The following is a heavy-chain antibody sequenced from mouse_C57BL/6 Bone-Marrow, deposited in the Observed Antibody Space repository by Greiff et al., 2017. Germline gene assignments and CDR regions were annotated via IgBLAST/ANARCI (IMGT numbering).Heavy chain of an antibody. CDR2: IDPENGDT. J-gene: IGHJ2*01. CDR1: GFNIKDDY. Sequence: EVKLVESGAELVRPGASVKLSCTASGFNIKDDYMHWVKQRPEQGLEWIGWIDPENGDTAYASKFQGKATITADTSSNTAYLQLSSLTSEDTAVYYCTTVVHYWGQGTTLTVSS. CDR3: TTVVHY. V-gene: IGHV14-4*01. D-gene: IGHD1-1*01.